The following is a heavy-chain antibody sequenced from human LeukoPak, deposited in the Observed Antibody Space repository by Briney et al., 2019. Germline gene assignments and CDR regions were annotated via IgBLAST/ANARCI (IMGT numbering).Heavy chain of an antibody. D-gene: IGHD3-22*01. J-gene: IGHJ4*02. CDR2: IYYSGST. CDR3: ARWHYDSSAITGDY. V-gene: IGHV4-31*03. CDR1: GGSISSGGYY. Sequence: PSETLSLTCTVSGGSISSGGYYWSWIRQHPGKGLEWIGYIYYSGSTYYNPSLKSRVTISVDTSKNQFSLKLSSVTAADTAVYYCARWHYDSSAITGDYWGQGTLVTVSS.